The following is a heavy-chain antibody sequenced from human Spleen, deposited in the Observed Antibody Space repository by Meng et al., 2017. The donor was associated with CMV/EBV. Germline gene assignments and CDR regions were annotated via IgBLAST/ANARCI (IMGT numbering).Heavy chain of an antibody. J-gene: IGHJ4*02. CDR3: ARRHSSGWYLYFDY. D-gene: IGHD6-19*01. Sequence: GESLKISCAASGFTFSSYGMHWVRQAPGKGLEWVSAITATSGSTYHADSVKGRFTISRDNAKNSLYLQMNSLRAEDTAVYYCARRHSSGWYLYFDYWGQGTLVTVSS. CDR2: ITATSGST. V-gene: IGHV3-21*01. CDR1: GFTFSSYG.